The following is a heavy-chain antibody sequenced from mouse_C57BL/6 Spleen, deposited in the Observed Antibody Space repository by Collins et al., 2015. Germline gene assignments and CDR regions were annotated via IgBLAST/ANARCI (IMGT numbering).Heavy chain of an antibody. CDR3: ARDLGPPYWYFDV. J-gene: IGHJ1*03. CDR2: IHPNSDNT. Sequence: VKLSCKASGYTFTSYWMHWVKQRPGQGLEWIGMIHPNSDNTIYNEKFKSKATLTVDKSSSTAYMQLSSLTSEDSAVYYCARDLGPPYWYFDVWGTGTTVTVSS. V-gene: IGHV1-64*01. D-gene: IGHD4-1*01. CDR1: GYTFTSYW.